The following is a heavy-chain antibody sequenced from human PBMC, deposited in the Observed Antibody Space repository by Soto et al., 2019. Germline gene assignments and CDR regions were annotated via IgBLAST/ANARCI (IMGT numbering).Heavy chain of an antibody. Sequence: ASVKVSSKASGYTLTGYYMHWARQAPGQGLEWMGWINPNSGGTNYAQKFQGWVTMTRDTSISTAYMELSRLRSDDTAVYYCAREEVIGFDYWGQGTLVTVSS. D-gene: IGHD4-4*01. CDR3: AREEVIGFDY. CDR1: GYTLTGYY. V-gene: IGHV1-2*04. CDR2: INPNSGGT. J-gene: IGHJ4*02.